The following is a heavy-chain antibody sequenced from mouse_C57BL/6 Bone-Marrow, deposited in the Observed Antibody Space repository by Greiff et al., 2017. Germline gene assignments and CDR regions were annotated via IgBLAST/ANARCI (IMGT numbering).Heavy chain of an antibody. CDR2: IHPNSGST. CDR3: ARRWLRRRFAY. Sequence: VQLQQPGAELVKPGASVKLSCKASGYTFTSYWMHWVKQGPGQGLEWIGMIHPNSGSTNYNEKFKSKATLTVDKSSSTAYMQLSSLTSEDSAVYYCARRWLRRRFAYWGQGNLVTVSA. D-gene: IGHD2-2*01. V-gene: IGHV1-64*01. CDR1: GYTFTSYW. J-gene: IGHJ3*01.